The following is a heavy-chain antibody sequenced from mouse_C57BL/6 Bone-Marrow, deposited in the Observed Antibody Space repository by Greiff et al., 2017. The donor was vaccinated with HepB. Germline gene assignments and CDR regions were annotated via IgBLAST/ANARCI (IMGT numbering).Heavy chain of an antibody. CDR2: IRSKSNNYAT. J-gene: IGHJ1*03. D-gene: IGHD1-1*01. V-gene: IGHV10-1*01. Sequence: EVKVEESGGGLVQPKGSLKLSCAASGFSFNTYAMNWVRQAPGKGLEWVARIRSKSNNYATYYADSVKDRFTISRDDSASMLYLQMNNLKTEDTAMYYCVRHGGDGKIYWYFDVWGTGTTVTVSS. CDR1: GFSFNTYA. CDR3: VRHGGDGKIYWYFDV.